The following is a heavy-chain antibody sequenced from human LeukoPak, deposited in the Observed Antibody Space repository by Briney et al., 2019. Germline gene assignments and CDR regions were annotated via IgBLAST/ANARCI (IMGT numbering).Heavy chain of an antibody. CDR1: GYTFTGYY. CDR2: INPNSGGT. V-gene: IGHV1-2*06. D-gene: IGHD3-22*01. J-gene: IGHJ4*02. CDR3: ARVSPKGYYDSSGYYTY. Sequence: GSSVKVSCKASGYTFTGYYMHWVRQVPGQGLEWVGRINPNSGGTNYAQKFQGRGTMTRDTSISTAYMELSRLRSDDTAVYYCARVSPKGYYDSSGYYTYWGQGTLVTVSS.